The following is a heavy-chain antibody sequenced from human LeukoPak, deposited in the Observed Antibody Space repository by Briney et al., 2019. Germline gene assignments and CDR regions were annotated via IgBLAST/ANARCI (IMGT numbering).Heavy chain of an antibody. CDR3: ARSQFGELLNGFDS. V-gene: IGHV3-7*01. J-gene: IGHJ4*02. CDR2: IKTDGSEK. D-gene: IGHD3-10*01. Sequence: GGSLRLSCEASGFTFSNSWMTWVRQTPGKGLEWVANIKTDGSEKYYVDSVKGRFTISRDNAKNSLYLQMNSLRVEDTAVYYCARSQFGELLNGFDSWGQGALVTVSS. CDR1: GFTFSNSW.